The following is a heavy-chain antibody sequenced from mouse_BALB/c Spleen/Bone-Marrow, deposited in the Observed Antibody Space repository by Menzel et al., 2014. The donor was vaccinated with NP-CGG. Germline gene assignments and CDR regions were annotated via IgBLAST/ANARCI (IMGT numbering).Heavy chain of an antibody. D-gene: IGHD2-1*01. CDR3: ARDGNYYAMDY. J-gene: IGHJ4*01. Sequence: VQLKESGGGLVKPGGSLKLSCAASGFTLSDYYMYWVRQTPEKRREWVATISDGGSYTYYPDSVKGRFTISRDNAKNNLYLQMSRLKSEDTAMCYCARDGNYYAMDYWGQGTSVTVSS. CDR1: GFTLSDYY. V-gene: IGHV5-4*02. CDR2: ISDGGSYT.